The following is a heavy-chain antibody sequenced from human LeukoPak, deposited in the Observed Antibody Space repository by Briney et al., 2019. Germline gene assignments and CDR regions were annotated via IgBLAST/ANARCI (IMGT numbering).Heavy chain of an antibody. CDR3: ARCRSYMKGGYYDSSGYSYYYYGMDV. Sequence: SETLSLTCAVYGGSFSGYYWSWIRQPPGKGLEWIGEINHSGSTNYNPSLKSRVTISVDTSKNQFSLKLSSVTAADTAVYYCARCRSYMKGGYYDSSGYSYYYYGMDVWGQGTTVTVSS. D-gene: IGHD3-22*01. J-gene: IGHJ6*02. CDR2: INHSGST. CDR1: GGSFSGYY. V-gene: IGHV4-34*01.